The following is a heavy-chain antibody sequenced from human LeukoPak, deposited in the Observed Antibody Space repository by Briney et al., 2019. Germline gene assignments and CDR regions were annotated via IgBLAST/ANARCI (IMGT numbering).Heavy chain of an antibody. CDR1: GFTFSSYA. J-gene: IGHJ6*03. CDR3: ARSIGICSSTSCSLWWYMDV. CDR2: IYYSGST. V-gene: IGHV4-59*01. D-gene: IGHD2-2*01. Sequence: KSGGSLRLSYTVSGFTFSSYAMSWIRQPPGKGLEWIGYIYYSGSTNYNPSLKSRVTISVDTSKNQFSLKLSSVTAADTAVYYCARSIGICSSTSCSLWWYMDVWGKGTTVTVSS.